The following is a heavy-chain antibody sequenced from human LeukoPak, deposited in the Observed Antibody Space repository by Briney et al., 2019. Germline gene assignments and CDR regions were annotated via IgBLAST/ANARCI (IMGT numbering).Heavy chain of an antibody. CDR1: GGTFSSYA. CDR2: IIPILGIA. CDR3: ARGGYCSGGSCYYFDY. D-gene: IGHD2-15*01. Sequence: ASVKVSCKASGGTFSSYAISWVRQAPGQGLEWMGRIIPILGIANYAQKFQGRVTITADKSTSTAYMELSSLRSEDTAVYYCARGGYCSGGSCYYFDYWGQGTLVTVSS. V-gene: IGHV1-69*10. J-gene: IGHJ4*02.